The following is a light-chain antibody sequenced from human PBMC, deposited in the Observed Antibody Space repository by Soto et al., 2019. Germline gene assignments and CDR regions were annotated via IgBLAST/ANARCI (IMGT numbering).Light chain of an antibody. CDR2: EGS. Sequence: QSVLTQPASVSGSPGQSITISCTGTISDVGSYDLVSWYQQHPGKAPKLMIYEGSKRTSGVSSRFSGSKSGNTASLTISGLQAEDEAAYYCCSYAGSSTSWVFGGGTKLTVL. V-gene: IGLV2-23*01. J-gene: IGLJ3*02. CDR1: ISDVGSYDL. CDR3: CSYAGSSTSWV.